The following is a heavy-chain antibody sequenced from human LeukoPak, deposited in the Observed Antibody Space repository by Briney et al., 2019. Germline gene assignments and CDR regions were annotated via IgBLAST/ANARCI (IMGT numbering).Heavy chain of an antibody. D-gene: IGHD1-26*01. J-gene: IGHJ5*02. CDR3: ARGVPRGSQGWFDP. Sequence: WGSLRLSCAASGFTFSSYGMSWVRQAPGKGLEWVSGINWSGGSTGYADSVKGRFTISRDNAKSFLYLQMNSLRVEDTALYYCARGVPRGSQGWFDPWGQGTLVTVSS. CDR2: INWSGGST. V-gene: IGHV3-20*04. CDR1: GFTFSSYG.